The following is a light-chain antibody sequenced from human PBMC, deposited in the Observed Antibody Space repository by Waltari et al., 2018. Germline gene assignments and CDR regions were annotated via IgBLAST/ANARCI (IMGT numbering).Light chain of an antibody. V-gene: IGKV4-1*01. CDR1: QSVLYSSNNKNY. CDR2: WAS. Sequence: DIVMTQSPDSLAVSLGERATINCKSSQSVLYSSNNKNYLAWYQQKPGQPPKLLIYWASTRESGVPDRFSGSESGTDFTLTISSLQDEDVAVYYCQQYYTTPRTFGQGTKVEIK. J-gene: IGKJ1*01. CDR3: QQYYTTPRT.